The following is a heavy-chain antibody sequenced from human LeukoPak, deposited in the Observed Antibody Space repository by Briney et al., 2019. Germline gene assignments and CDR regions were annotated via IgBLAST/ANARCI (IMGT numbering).Heavy chain of an antibody. D-gene: IGHD2-8*01. V-gene: IGHV3-30-3*01. CDR2: ISYDGSNK. J-gene: IGHJ4*02. CDR3: ARAKIVLMAYAPAGY. Sequence: PGGSLRLSCAASGFTFSSYAMHWVRQAPGKGLEWVAVISYDGSNKYYADSVKGRFTISRDNSKNTLYLQMNSLRAEDTAVYYCARAKIVLMAYAPAGYWGQGTLVTVSS. CDR1: GFTFSSYA.